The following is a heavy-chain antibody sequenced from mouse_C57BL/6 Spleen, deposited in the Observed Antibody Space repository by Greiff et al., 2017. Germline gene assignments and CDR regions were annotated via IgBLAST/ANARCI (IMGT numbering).Heavy chain of an antibody. CDR2: IWGGGST. V-gene: IGHV2-9*01. J-gene: IGHJ4*01. Sequence: QVQLKQPGPGLVAPSQSLSITCNVSGFSLTSYGVDWVRQPPGKGLEWLGVIWGGGSTNYNSALMYRLSISKDNSKSQVFLKMNSLRTYDTAMYYCAKRDYYAMYYWGRGTSVTVSS. CDR1: GFSLTSYG. CDR3: AKRDYYAMYY.